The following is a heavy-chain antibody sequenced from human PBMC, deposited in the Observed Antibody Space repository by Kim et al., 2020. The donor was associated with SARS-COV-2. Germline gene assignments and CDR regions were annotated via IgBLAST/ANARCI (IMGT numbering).Heavy chain of an antibody. V-gene: IGHV3-23*01. D-gene: IGHD6-19*01. CDR3: AKGGSGWYFGFYYYGMDV. J-gene: IGHJ6*02. Sequence: VKGRLTVSRENSKSTLYLQMHSLRADDTAVYYCAKGGSGWYFGFYYYGMDVWGQGTTVTVSS.